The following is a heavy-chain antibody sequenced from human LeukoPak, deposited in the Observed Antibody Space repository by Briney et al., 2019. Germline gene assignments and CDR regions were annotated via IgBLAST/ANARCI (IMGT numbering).Heavy chain of an antibody. J-gene: IGHJ4*02. D-gene: IGHD3-16*02. V-gene: IGHV3-23*01. CDR3: AKEYDYVWGSYRRSFGY. CDR2: ISGSGGAT. Sequence: GGSLRLSCAASGFTFSCYAMSWVRQAPGKGLEWVSAISGSGGATYYADSVKGRFTISRDNSKNTLYLQMNSLGAEDTAVYYCAKEYDYVWGSYRRSFGYWGQGTLVTVSS. CDR1: GFTFSCYA.